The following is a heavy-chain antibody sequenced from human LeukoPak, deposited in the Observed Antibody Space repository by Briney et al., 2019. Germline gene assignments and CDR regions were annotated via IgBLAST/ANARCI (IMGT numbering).Heavy chain of an antibody. V-gene: IGHV4-34*01. J-gene: IGHJ4*02. CDR3: ARGRDSSGWRPTDY. CDR1: GGSFSGYY. D-gene: IGHD6-19*01. Sequence: SETLSLTCAVYGGSFSGYYWSWIRQPPGKGQEWIGEINHSGSTNYNPSLKSRVTISVDTSKNQFSLKLSSVTAADTAVYYCARGRDSSGWRPTDYWGQGTLVTVSS. CDR2: INHSGST.